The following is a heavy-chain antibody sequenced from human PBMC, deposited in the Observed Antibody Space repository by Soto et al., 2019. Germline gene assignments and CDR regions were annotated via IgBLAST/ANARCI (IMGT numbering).Heavy chain of an antibody. J-gene: IGHJ4*02. D-gene: IGHD6-6*01. CDR1: GFSLSTSDVG. V-gene: IGHV2-5*02. CDR3: AHSRYSRSSFDY. Sequence: GSGPTLVNPTQTLTLTCTFSGFSLSTSDVGVGWIRQPPGKALEWLALIYWDDDKRYSPSLKSRLTITKDTSKNQVVLTMTNMDPVDTXTFYCAHSRYSRSSFDYWGQGALVTVSS. CDR2: IYWDDDK.